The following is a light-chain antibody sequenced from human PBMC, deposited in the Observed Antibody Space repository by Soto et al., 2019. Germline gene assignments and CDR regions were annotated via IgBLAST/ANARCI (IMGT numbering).Light chain of an antibody. V-gene: IGKV3-20*01. J-gene: IGKJ1*01. CDR3: QEYGTSPAT. Sequence: EIVRTQSPATRSVPPGERATLSFRASQIVSSNLAWYQQKPGQAPRLLLHGGSTRATGITDRFSGSVSGTYFTLIISGLEPEDFAVYYCQEYGTSPATCGQATKVDIK. CDR1: QIVSSN. CDR2: GGS.